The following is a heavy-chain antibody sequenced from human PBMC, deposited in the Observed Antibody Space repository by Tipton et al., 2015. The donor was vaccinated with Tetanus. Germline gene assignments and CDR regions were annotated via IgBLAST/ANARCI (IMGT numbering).Heavy chain of an antibody. CDR1: GGSISSYY. CDR3: ARDRGDTGTVNWFDP. D-gene: IGHD1-1*01. Sequence: LSLTCTVSGGSISSYYWSWIRQPAGKGLEWIGRTYIRGTTTYNPSLKSRVTISVDTSENQMSLRLTSVTAADTAVYYCARDRGDTGTVNWFDPWGQGTLVTVSS. J-gene: IGHJ5*02. V-gene: IGHV4-4*07. CDR2: TYIRGTT.